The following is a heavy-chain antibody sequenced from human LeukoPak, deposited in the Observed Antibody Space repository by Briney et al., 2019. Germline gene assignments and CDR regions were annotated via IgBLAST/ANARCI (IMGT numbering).Heavy chain of an antibody. CDR3: AKASPPQYDFWSGYYSGY. CDR1: GFTFSSYG. CDR2: IRYDGSNK. Sequence: GGSLRLSCAASGFTFSSYGMHWVRQAPGKGLEWVAFIRYDGSNKYYADSVKSRFTISRDNSKNTLYLQMNSLRAEDTAVYYCAKASPPQYDFWSGYYSGYWGQGTLVTVSS. D-gene: IGHD3-3*01. V-gene: IGHV3-30*02. J-gene: IGHJ4*02.